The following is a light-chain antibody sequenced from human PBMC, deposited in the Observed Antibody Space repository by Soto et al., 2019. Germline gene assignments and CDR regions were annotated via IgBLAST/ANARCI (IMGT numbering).Light chain of an antibody. CDR1: QSVSSY. CDR2: DAS. V-gene: IGKV3-11*01. CDR3: QLRRNWPTP. J-gene: IGKJ4*01. Sequence: AALSLYQGERATLSCRASQSVSSYLAWYQQKPGQAPRLLIYDASNRATGIPARFSGSGSGTDFTLTISSLEPEDFAVYYCQLRRNWPTPFCGGTKVDIK.